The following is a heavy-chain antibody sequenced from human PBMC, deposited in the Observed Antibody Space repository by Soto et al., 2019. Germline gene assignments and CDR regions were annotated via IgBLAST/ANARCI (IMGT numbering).Heavy chain of an antibody. D-gene: IGHD1-26*01. CDR2: ISFDGNYK. V-gene: IGHV3-30*18. CDR3: VKDNLHSGSYEIWYFDL. Sequence: QVQLVESGGGVVQPGRSLRLSCVGSGFTFSSYGMHWVRQAPGKGLEWLAVISFDGNYKYHADSVKGRFTISRDNSKNTLFLEMSSLRPEDTAVYYCVKDNLHSGSYEIWYFDLWGRGTLVIVSS. CDR1: GFTFSSYG. J-gene: IGHJ2*01.